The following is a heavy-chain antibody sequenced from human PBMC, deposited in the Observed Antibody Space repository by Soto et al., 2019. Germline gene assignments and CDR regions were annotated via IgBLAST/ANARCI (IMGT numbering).Heavy chain of an antibody. CDR1: GFTFSSYS. D-gene: IGHD4-17*01. Sequence: GGSLRLSCAASGFTFSSYSMNWVRQAPGKGLEWVSYISSSSSTIYYADSVKGRFTISRDNAKNSLYLQMNSLRDEDTAVYYCARDDYGGNSEHEYYYYGMDVWGQGTTVTVSS. V-gene: IGHV3-48*02. CDR2: ISSSSSTI. CDR3: ARDDYGGNSEHEYYYYGMDV. J-gene: IGHJ6*02.